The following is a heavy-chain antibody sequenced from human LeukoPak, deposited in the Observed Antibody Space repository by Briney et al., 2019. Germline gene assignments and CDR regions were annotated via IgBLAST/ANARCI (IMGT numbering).Heavy chain of an antibody. D-gene: IGHD6-19*01. CDR2: ITSGSAYT. CDR3: ARDPGDRNSGWPLDY. CDR1: GFTFSDYY. V-gene: IGHV3-11*06. J-gene: IGHJ4*02. Sequence: PGGSLRLSCAASGFTFSDYYFNWMRQAPGKGLEWVSSITSGSAYTDYADSVKGRFTISRDNAKNSLYLQMNRLRVEDTAIYYCARDPGDRNSGWPLDYWGQGTLVTVSS.